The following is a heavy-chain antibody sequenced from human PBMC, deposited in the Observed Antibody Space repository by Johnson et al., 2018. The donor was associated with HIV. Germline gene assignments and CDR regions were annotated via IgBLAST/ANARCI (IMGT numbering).Heavy chain of an antibody. D-gene: IGHD4-17*01. J-gene: IGHJ3*02. V-gene: IGHV3-7*01. Sequence: VQLVESGGGLVQPGGSLRLSCAASGFTFSSYWMSWVRQAPGKGLELVANIKQDGSEKYYVDSVKGRLTISRDNAKNSLYLQMNSLRAEDTAVYYCARDTAYDYGDYGTAFDIWGQGTMVTVSS. CDR3: ARDTAYDYGDYGTAFDI. CDR1: GFTFSSYW. CDR2: IKQDGSEK.